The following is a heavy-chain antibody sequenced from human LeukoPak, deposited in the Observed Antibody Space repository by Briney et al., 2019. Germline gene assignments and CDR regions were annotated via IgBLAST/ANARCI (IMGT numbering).Heavy chain of an antibody. Sequence: GGSLRLSCTVSGFTFSSYWMHWVRQARGVGLVWVSRINTDGSTTSYADSVKGRFTISRDNAKNTLYLQVNSLRAEDTAVYYCARGGLEPVDYWGQGTLVTVSS. D-gene: IGHD5-24*01. CDR3: ARGGLEPVDY. CDR1: GFTFSSYW. J-gene: IGHJ4*02. V-gene: IGHV3-74*01. CDR2: INTDGSTT.